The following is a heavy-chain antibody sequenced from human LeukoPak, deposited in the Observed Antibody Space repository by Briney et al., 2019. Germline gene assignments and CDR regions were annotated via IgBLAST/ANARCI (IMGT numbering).Heavy chain of an antibody. V-gene: IGHV4-59*01. CDR3: ARSVVGGSAIGY. Sequence: PETLSLTCTVSGGSISSYYWSWIRQPPGKGLEWIGYIYYSGSTNYNPSLKSRVTISVDTSKNQFSLKLSSVTAADTAVFYCARSVVGGSAIGYWGQGTLVTVSS. CDR1: GGSISSYY. J-gene: IGHJ4*02. D-gene: IGHD1-26*01. CDR2: IYYSGST.